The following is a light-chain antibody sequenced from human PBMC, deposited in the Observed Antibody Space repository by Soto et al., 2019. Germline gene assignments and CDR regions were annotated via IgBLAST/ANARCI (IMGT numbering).Light chain of an antibody. CDR1: QSVSSL. Sequence: EVVMTQSPATLSVSPGERATLSCRASQSVSSLLAWYQQKPGQAPRLLIYGASTRATGIPDRFSASGSGTEFALTISSLQSGDFAVYYCQQYNNWPLTFGGGTNVELK. CDR3: QQYNNWPLT. V-gene: IGKV3-15*01. J-gene: IGKJ4*01. CDR2: GAS.